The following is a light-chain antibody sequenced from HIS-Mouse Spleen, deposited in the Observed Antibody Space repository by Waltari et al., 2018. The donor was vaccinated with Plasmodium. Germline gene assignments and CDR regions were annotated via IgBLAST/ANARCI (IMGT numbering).Light chain of an antibody. Sequence: SYELTQPPSVSVSPGQTARITCSGDALPKKYAYWYQQKPGQAPVLVIYEESKRPSGIPESFAGSSSGTMATLTISGAQVEDEADYYCYSTDSSGNHRVFGGGTKLTVL. CDR2: EES. CDR1: ALPKKY. J-gene: IGLJ3*02. CDR3: YSTDSSGNHRV. V-gene: IGLV3-10*01.